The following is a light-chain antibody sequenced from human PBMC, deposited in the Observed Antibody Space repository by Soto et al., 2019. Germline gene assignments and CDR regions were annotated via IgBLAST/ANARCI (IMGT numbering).Light chain of an antibody. J-gene: IGLJ1*01. V-gene: IGLV2-8*01. CDR2: EVS. Sequence: QSVLTQPPSASGSPGQSVTISCTGTSSDVGAYNYVSWYQQHPGKAPKLMIYEVSKRPSGVPDRFSGSKSGNTASLTVSGLQAEDETDYYCSSYAGSNTYGFGTGTKVTVL. CDR3: SSYAGSNTYG. CDR1: SSDVGAYNY.